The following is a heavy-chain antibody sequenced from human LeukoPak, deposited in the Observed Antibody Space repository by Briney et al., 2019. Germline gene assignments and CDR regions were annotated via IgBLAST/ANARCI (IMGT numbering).Heavy chain of an antibody. Sequence: PGRSLRLSCAGSGFSFGTYGMHWVRQAPGKGLEWVAVISYDGSNKYYADSVRGRFTISRDNSKNTLYLQMNSLRAEDTAVYYCAKDLTQQQPFDYWGQGTLVTVSS. J-gene: IGHJ4*02. V-gene: IGHV3-30*18. D-gene: IGHD6-13*01. CDR2: ISYDGSNK. CDR3: AKDLTQQQPFDY. CDR1: GFSFGTYG.